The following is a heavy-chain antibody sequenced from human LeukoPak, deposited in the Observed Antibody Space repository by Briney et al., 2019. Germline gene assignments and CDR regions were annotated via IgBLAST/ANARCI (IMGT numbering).Heavy chain of an antibody. V-gene: IGHV4-59*01. CDR3: ARGRARDGSYPWLDS. Sequence: SETLSLTCSVSGDSIGSYYWTWIRQSPGKELEWIGYIYYGGSTNYSPSLQSRVSISVDTSNNQFSLQLRSVTATDAAIYYCARGRARDGSYPWLDSWGQGTLVTVSS. CDR2: IYYGGST. CDR1: GDSIGSYY. D-gene: IGHD3-16*02. J-gene: IGHJ5*01.